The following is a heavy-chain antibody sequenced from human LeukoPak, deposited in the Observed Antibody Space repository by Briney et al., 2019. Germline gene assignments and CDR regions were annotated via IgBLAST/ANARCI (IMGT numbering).Heavy chain of an antibody. CDR1: GSSFTSYW. Sequence: KLGESLKISCKGSGSSFTSYWIGWVRQLPGKGLEWMGIIYPGDSDTRYSPSFQGQVTISADKSISTAYLQWSSLKASDTAMYYCARHIRDISSFDYWGQGTLVTVSS. CDR3: ARHIRDISSFDY. CDR2: IYPGDSDT. D-gene: IGHD2-15*01. J-gene: IGHJ4*02. V-gene: IGHV5-51*01.